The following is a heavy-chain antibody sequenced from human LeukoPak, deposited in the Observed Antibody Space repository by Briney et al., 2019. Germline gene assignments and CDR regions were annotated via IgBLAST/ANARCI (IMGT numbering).Heavy chain of an antibody. Sequence: SGGSLRLSCVASGLPIADFAMHWVRQAPGKGLEWVSLISGDGVSTFYADSVKGRFTISRDNSRNTLYLQMGSLRAEDMAVYYCATYYYDSGGFHFHHWGQGTLVTVSS. CDR3: ATYYYDSGGFHFHH. J-gene: IGHJ1*01. CDR2: ISGDGVST. CDR1: GLPIADFA. D-gene: IGHD3-22*01. V-gene: IGHV3-43*02.